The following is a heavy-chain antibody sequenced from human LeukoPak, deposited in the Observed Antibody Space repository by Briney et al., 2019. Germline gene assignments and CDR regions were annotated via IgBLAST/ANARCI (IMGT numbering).Heavy chain of an antibody. D-gene: IGHD3-10*01. CDR1: GFTFSDYY. J-gene: IGHJ4*02. Sequence: GGSLRLSCAASGFTFSDYYMSWIRQAPGKGLEWVSHISSSSSHTNYADSVKGRFTISRDNSKNSLYLQINSLRTEDTALYYCAKGLLYYYGSGSYYTDYWGQGTLVTVSS. V-gene: IGHV3-11*05. CDR2: ISSSSSHT. CDR3: AKGLLYYYGSGSYYTDY.